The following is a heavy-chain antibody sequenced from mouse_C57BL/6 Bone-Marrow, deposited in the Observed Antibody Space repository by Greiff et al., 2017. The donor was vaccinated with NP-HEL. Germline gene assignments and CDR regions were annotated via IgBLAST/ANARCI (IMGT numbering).Heavy chain of an antibody. J-gene: IGHJ3*01. CDR2: IDPANGNT. CDR1: GFNFTNSY. CDR3: ARDTTAWFAY. V-gene: IGHV14-3*01. Sequence: DVQLVESVAELVRPGASVKLSCTASGFNFTNSYMHWVKQRPEQGLEWIGRIDPANGNTKYNQKFQGKATLTADTSSNTAYLQLSSLTSEDTAIYYGARDTTAWFAYWGQGTLVTVSA. D-gene: IGHD2-12*01.